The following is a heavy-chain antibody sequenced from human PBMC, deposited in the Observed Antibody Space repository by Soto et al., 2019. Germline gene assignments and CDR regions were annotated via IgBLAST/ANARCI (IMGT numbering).Heavy chain of an antibody. V-gene: IGHV4-34*01. CDR3: ARGLGYCSSTNCYSSRHLRFDY. Sequence: SETLSLTCAVNGGSFSGYYWSWIRQPPGKGLEWIGEINHSGGTHYNPSLQSRVTISVDTSKNQFSLNLRSLTAADTAVYYCARGLGYCSSTNCYSSRHLRFDYWGQGTLVTVSS. J-gene: IGHJ4*02. CDR1: GGSFSGYY. CDR2: INHSGGT. D-gene: IGHD2-2*01.